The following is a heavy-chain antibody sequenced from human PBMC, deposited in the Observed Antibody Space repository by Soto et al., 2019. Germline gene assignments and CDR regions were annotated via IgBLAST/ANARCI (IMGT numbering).Heavy chain of an antibody. CDR1: GFTFSSYG. Sequence: LTLSCAASGFTFSSYGMNWARQAQGKGLEWEAVISYDGSNKYYADSVKGRFTISRDNSKNTLYLQMNSLRAEETAVYYCARDRVESGYPEYFQHWGQGTLVTVSS. V-gene: IGHV3-30*03. CDR3: ARDRVESGYPEYFQH. J-gene: IGHJ1*01. D-gene: IGHD3-22*01. CDR2: ISYDGSNK.